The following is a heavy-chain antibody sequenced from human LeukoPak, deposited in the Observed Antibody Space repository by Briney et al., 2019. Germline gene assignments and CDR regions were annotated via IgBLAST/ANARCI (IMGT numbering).Heavy chain of an antibody. Sequence: GGSLRLSCAASGFTFSSYWMHWVRQAPGKGLVWVSRINSDGSSTSYADSVKGRFTISRDNAKNTLYLQMNSLRAEDTAVYYCARWERGGGPGVVPAAIRGYYYYMDVWGKGTTVTVSS. CDR2: INSDGSST. J-gene: IGHJ6*03. CDR1: GFTFSSYW. D-gene: IGHD2-2*02. CDR3: ARWERGGGPGVVPAAIRGYYYYMDV. V-gene: IGHV3-74*01.